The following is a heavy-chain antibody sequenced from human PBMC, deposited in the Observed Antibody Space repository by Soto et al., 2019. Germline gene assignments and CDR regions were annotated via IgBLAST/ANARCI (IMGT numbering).Heavy chain of an antibody. D-gene: IGHD6-19*01. CDR2: ISWNSGSI. V-gene: IGHV3-9*01. CDR3: AKVPGEYSSGWYGVYFDY. J-gene: IGHJ4*02. CDR1: GFTFDDYA. Sequence: GGSLRLSCAASGFTFDDYAMHWVRQAPGKGLEWVSGISWNSGSIGYADSVKGRFTISRDNAKNSLYLQMNSLRAEDTALYYCAKVPGEYSSGWYGVYFDYWGQGTLVTVSS.